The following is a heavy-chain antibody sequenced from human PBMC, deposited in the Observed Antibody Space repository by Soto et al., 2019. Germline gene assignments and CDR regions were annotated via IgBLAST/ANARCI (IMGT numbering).Heavy chain of an antibody. J-gene: IGHJ6*02. CDR2: IYYTGST. V-gene: IGHV4-30-4*01. CDR1: GGSISSGDYY. D-gene: IGHD4-17*01. Sequence: SETLSLTCIVSGGSISSGDYYWSWIRQSPGKGLEWIGYIYYTGSTFYNPSLKSRVAISVDTSRNQFSLKLNSVTAADTAVYDRAREAVRADDYVSSRDVWGRVTTVAV. CDR3: AREAVRADDYVSSRDV.